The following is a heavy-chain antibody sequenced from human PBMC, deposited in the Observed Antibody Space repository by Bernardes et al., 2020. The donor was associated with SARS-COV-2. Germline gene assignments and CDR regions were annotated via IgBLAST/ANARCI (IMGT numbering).Heavy chain of an antibody. CDR3: AKQGRYCSSTSCYGFDY. D-gene: IGHD2-2*01. J-gene: IGHJ4*02. V-gene: IGHV3-23*01. CDR1: GFTFSSYA. Sequence: GGSLRLSCVASGFTFSSYAMSWVRQAPGKGLEWVSAISGSGGSTYYADSVKGRFTISRDNSKNTLYLQMNSLRAEDTAVYYCAKQGRYCSSTSCYGFDYWGQGTLVTVSS. CDR2: ISGSGGST.